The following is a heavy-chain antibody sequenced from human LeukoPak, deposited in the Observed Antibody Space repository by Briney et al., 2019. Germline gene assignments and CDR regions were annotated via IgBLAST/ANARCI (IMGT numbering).Heavy chain of an antibody. Sequence: SVKVSCKASGGTFSSYAISWVRQAPGQGPEWMGRIIPILGIANYAQKFQGRVTITADKSTSTAYMELSSLRSEDTAVYYCARGDTAMVKVYWGQGTLVTVSS. V-gene: IGHV1-69*04. CDR1: GGTFSSYA. CDR3: ARGDTAMVKVY. D-gene: IGHD5-18*01. J-gene: IGHJ4*02. CDR2: IIPILGIA.